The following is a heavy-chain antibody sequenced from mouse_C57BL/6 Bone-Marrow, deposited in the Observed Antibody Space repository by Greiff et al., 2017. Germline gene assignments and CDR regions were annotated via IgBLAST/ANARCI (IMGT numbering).Heavy chain of an antibody. V-gene: IGHV1-55*01. CDR1: GYTFTSYW. D-gene: IGHD2-1*01. CDR3: ARGGVYYGNYWFAY. CDR2: IYPGSGST. Sequence: QVQLQQPGAELVKPGASVKMSCKASGYTFTSYWITWVKQRPGQGLEWIGDIYPGSGSTNYNEKFKSKATLTVDTSSSTAYMQLSSLTSVDYAVYYCARGGVYYGNYWFAYWGQGTLVTVSA. J-gene: IGHJ3*01.